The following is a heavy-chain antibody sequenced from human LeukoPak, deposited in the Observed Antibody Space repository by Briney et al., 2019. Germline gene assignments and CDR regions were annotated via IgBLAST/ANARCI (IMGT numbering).Heavy chain of an antibody. CDR1: GFTVSDDF. V-gene: IGHV3-53*01. J-gene: IGHJ3*02. CDR2: VNSGGNT. CDR3: ARDSVVRI. D-gene: IGHD2-15*01. Sequence: GGSLRLSCAASGFTVSDDFMSWVRQAPGKGLEWVSVVNSGGNTYYADSVKGRFTISRDNSKNTVYLQMNSLRAEDTAVYYCARDSVVRIWGQGTMVTVSS.